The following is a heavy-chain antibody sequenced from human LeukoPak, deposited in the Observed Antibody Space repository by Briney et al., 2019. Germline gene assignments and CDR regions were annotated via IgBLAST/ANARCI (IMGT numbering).Heavy chain of an antibody. CDR1: GGSISSSSDY. CDR2: IYYSGST. D-gene: IGHD1-26*01. CDR3: ARDQAGATWFDP. V-gene: IGHV4-39*07. J-gene: IGHJ5*02. Sequence: SETLSLTCTVSGGSISSSSDYWAWIRQPPGKGLEWIGYIYYSGSTYFNPSLKSRVTISVDTSKNQFSLKLSSVTAADTAMYYCARDQAGATWFDPWGQGTLVTVSS.